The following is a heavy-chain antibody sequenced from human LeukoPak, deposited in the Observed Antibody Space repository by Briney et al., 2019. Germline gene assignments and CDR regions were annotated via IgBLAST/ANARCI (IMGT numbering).Heavy chain of an antibody. V-gene: IGHV1-18*01. D-gene: IGHD4-23*01. CDR3: ARAVHGGNRGRADAFDI. CDR2: ISAYNGNT. J-gene: IGHJ3*02. CDR1: GYTFTSYG. Sequence: ASVKVSCKASGYTFTSYGISWVRQAPGQGLEWMGWISAYNGNTNYAQKLQGRVTMTTDTSTSTAYMELRSLRSDDTAVYYCARAVHGGNRGRADAFDIWGQGTMVTVSS.